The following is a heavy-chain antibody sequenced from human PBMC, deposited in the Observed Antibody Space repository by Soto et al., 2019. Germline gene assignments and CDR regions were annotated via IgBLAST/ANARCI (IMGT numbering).Heavy chain of an antibody. D-gene: IGHD1-1*01. V-gene: IGHV2-5*02. CDR2: IYWDDDR. Sequence: QITLRESGPTLVKPTQALTLTCNFSGFSLTTLGAGVGWVRRPPGKALEWLALIYWDDDRQFSPSLKTRLTITKDPSKNLVVLTMTNIDPVDTGTYYCAHTQLTTAANAFDVWGPGTIVTVSS. J-gene: IGHJ3*01. CDR1: GFSLTTLGAG. CDR3: AHTQLTTAANAFDV.